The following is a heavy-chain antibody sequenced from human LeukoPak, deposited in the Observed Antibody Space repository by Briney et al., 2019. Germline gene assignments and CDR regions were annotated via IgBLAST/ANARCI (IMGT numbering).Heavy chain of an antibody. CDR3: ARDWIDAFDI. V-gene: IGHV7-4-1*02. Sequence: ASVKVSCKASGYTLTNYAMNWVRQAPGQGLEWMGWIKTNTGNPTYAQGFTGRFVFSLDTSVSTAYLQITSLKAEDTAVYYCARDWIDAFDIWGQGTMVTVSS. D-gene: IGHD2-2*03. CDR2: IKTNTGNP. CDR1: GYTLTNYA. J-gene: IGHJ3*02.